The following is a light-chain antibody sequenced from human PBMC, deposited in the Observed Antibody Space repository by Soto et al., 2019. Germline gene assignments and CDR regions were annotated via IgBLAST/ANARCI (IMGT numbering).Light chain of an antibody. J-gene: IGKJ1*01. CDR1: QIVSSN. CDR2: DAS. Sequence: EIVLTQSPGTLSLSPGERATLSCRASQIVSSNYIAWYQQRPGQAPRLLIYDASNRATGVPARFSGSRSGTDFTLTISDLEPADFGLYYCQQRLNWPPGFGQGTKVEIK. V-gene: IGKV3-11*01. CDR3: QQRLNWPPG.